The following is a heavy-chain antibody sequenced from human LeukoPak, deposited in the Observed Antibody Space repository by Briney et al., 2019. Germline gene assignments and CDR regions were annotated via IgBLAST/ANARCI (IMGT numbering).Heavy chain of an antibody. J-gene: IGHJ4*02. V-gene: IGHV3-20*04. CDR2: INWSGGST. CDR3: ARAPITSPFYFDF. D-gene: IGHD2-2*01. CDR1: GFDFDARG. Sequence: GGSLRLSCSASGFDFDARGMSWVRQVPGKGLEWVSGINWSGGSTGYADPMRGRITISRDNAKNSLYLQMDSLRAEDTALYYCARAPITSPFYFDFWGQGTLVTVSS.